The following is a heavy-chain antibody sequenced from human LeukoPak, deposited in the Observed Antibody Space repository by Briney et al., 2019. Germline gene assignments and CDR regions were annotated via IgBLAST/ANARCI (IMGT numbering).Heavy chain of an antibody. Sequence: ASVKVSCKASGYTFTSYYMHWVRQAPGQGLGWMGIINPSGGSTSYAQKFQGRVTMTRDTSTSTVYMELSSLRSEDTAVYYCARERARTMWVGLFDYWGQGTLVTVSS. CDR3: ARERARTMWVGLFDY. CDR1: GYTFTSYY. J-gene: IGHJ4*02. D-gene: IGHD3-10*02. CDR2: INPSGGST. V-gene: IGHV1-46*01.